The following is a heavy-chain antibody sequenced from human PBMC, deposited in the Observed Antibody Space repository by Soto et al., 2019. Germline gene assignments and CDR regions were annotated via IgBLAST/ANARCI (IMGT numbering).Heavy chain of an antibody. Sequence: SVKVSCKASGGTFSSYAISWVRQAPGQGLEWMGGIIPIFGTANYAQKFQGRVTITADEPTSTAYMELSSLRSEDTAVYYCASSAFLVDYYCGMDVWGQGTTVTVSS. D-gene: IGHD6-6*01. CDR2: IIPIFGTA. CDR1: GGTFSSYA. J-gene: IGHJ6*02. V-gene: IGHV1-69*13. CDR3: ASSAFLVDYYCGMDV.